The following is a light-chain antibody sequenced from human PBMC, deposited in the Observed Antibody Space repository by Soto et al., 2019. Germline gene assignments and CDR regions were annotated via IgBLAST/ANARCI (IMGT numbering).Light chain of an antibody. J-gene: IGKJ5*01. Sequence: DIQLTQSPSFLSASVGDRVTITCRASQGIRSYLAWYQQKRGKAPKLLIYAASTLQSGVPSRFSGSGSGTECTLTISSLQPEDFATYYCQQLNSYPITVGQGTRLEIK. CDR2: AAS. CDR1: QGIRSY. CDR3: QQLNSYPIT. V-gene: IGKV1-9*01.